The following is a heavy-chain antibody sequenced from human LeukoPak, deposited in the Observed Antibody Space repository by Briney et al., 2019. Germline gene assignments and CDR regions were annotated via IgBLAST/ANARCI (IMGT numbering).Heavy chain of an antibody. V-gene: IGHV4-34*01. CDR1: GGSFSGFY. CDR2: INHSGST. J-gene: IGHJ5*02. CDR3: ARGGGYCTNNVCPPWFDP. Sequence: SETLSLTCSVYGGSFSGFYWNWIRQPPGKGLEWIGEINHSGSTHYSPSLKSRLSISVDPSKNQFSLKLSSVTAADTAVYYCARGGGYCTNNVCPPWFDPWGQGALVTVSS. D-gene: IGHD2-8*01.